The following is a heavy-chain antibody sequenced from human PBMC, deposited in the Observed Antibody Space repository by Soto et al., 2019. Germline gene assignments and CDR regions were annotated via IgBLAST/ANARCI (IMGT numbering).Heavy chain of an antibody. CDR1: GGSISSGDYY. J-gene: IGHJ6*02. Sequence: SETLSLTCTVSGGSISSGDYYWSWIRQPPGKGLEWIGYIYYSGSTYYNPSLKSRVTISVDTSKNQFSLKLSSVTAADTAVFSCARVRITMVRGESPPKFRYYYYSGMDVGGQGTTVPVSS. D-gene: IGHD3-10*01. CDR3: ARVRITMVRGESPPKFRYYYYSGMDV. CDR2: IYYSGST. V-gene: IGHV4-30-4*01.